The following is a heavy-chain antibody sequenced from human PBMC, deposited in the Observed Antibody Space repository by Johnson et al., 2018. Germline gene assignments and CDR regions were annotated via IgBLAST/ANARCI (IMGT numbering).Heavy chain of an antibody. D-gene: IGHD3-10*01. CDR1: GFTFSNYG. J-gene: IGHJ4*02. Sequence: VQLLESGGGVVQPGRSLRLSCVASGFTFSNYGLHWVRQAPGKGLEWVAAISYDGSDKYYADSVEGRFTISRDNSKNTLYLQMNSLRAEDTAIYYCAKDGSGIVALDSWGQGTLVTVSS. V-gene: IGHV3-30*18. CDR3: AKDGSGIVALDS. CDR2: ISYDGSDK.